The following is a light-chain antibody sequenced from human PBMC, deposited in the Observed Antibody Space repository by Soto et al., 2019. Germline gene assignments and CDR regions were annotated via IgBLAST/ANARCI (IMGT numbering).Light chain of an antibody. CDR2: GAS. V-gene: IGKV3-20*01. Sequence: EIVLTQSPGTLSLSPGERATLSCRASQSVSSSYLAWYQQKPGQAPRLLIYGASSRATGIPDRFSGSGSGTEFTLTISRLEPEDFVVYYCQQYGSSQWSFGQGTKVEMK. J-gene: IGKJ1*01. CDR3: QQYGSSQWS. CDR1: QSVSSSY.